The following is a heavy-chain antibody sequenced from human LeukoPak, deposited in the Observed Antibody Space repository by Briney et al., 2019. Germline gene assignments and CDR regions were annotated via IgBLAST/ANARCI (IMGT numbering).Heavy chain of an antibody. J-gene: IGHJ4*02. CDR1: GGSISSYY. CDR2: MYFGGSS. CDR3: TRASRGHSYGFAEY. Sequence: PSETLSLTCTVSGGSISSYYWSWIRQPPGKGLEWIGYMYFGGSSNYNPSLKSRVTISIDTSTNQLSLNLNSVTAADTAVYYCTRASRGHSYGFAEYWGQGTLVTVSS. V-gene: IGHV4-59*01. D-gene: IGHD5-18*01.